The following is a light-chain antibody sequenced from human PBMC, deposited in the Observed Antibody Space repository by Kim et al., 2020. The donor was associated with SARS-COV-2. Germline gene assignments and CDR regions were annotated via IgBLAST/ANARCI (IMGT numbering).Light chain of an antibody. CDR1: SSDVGGYGY. CDR2: EVS. J-gene: IGLJ3*02. V-gene: IGLV2-8*01. Sequence: GQSVTISCTGTSSDVGGYGYVSWYQQHPGKAPKLLIYEVSKRPSGVPDRFSGSKSGNTASLTVSGLQADDECDYYCSSYAGRSSWVFGGGTQLTVL. CDR3: SSYAGRSSWV.